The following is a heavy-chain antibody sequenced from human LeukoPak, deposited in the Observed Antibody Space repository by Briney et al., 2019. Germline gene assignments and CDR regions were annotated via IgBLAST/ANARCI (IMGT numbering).Heavy chain of an antibody. Sequence: GGSLRLSGAVYGITFSNAWMRWVRQAPGKGLEWVGRINTKSDGETTDYAAPVKGRFTISRDDSKDTLFLQMSSLRTEDTAMYYCTAGHYSNLWGQGTLVTVSS. CDR3: TAGHYSNL. CDR1: GITFSNAW. D-gene: IGHD2-2*01. CDR2: INTKSDGETT. V-gene: IGHV3-15*01. J-gene: IGHJ5*02.